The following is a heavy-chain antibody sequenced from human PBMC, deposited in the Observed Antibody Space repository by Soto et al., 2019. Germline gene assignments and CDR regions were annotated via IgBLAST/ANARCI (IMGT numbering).Heavy chain of an antibody. CDR3: ARGGKGVVVGEDYYYYGMDV. D-gene: IGHD2-15*01. V-gene: IGHV1-2*02. CDR2: INPNSGSA. Sequence: ASVKVSCKASGYTFTGYYIHWVRQAPGRGLEWMGWINPNSGSANYAQNFQGRVTMTRDTSISTAYMELSRLRSDDTAVYHCARGGKGVVVGEDYYYYGMDVWGQGTTVTVSS. J-gene: IGHJ6*02. CDR1: GYTFTGYY.